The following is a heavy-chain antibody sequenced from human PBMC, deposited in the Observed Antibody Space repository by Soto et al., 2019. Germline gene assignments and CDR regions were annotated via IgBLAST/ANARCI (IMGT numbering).Heavy chain of an antibody. Sequence: QVQLQESGPGLVKPSGTLSLTCAVSGDSISSSSWWSWVRQSPGKGLEWIAEIYHSGSTNSNPSLKSXXTXAXHKSKRQFSLKLTSVTAADTAVYYCARTTSGGLFDYWGQGTLVTVSS. V-gene: IGHV4-4*02. J-gene: IGHJ4*02. D-gene: IGHD1-1*01. CDR1: GDSISSSSW. CDR2: IYHSGST. CDR3: ARTTSGGLFDY.